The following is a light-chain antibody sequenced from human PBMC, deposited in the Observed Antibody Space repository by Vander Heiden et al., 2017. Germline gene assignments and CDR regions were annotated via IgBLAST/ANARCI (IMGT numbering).Light chain of an antibody. CDR2: WAS. CDR3: QQYYSFPFT. CDR1: QTGLFNSRNGSK. Sequence: DIVMTQSADSVAVSLGERATVHCKSSQTGLFNSRNGSKVAWYQQKPGQPPRLLIYWASTRESGVPDRFIGSGSGTDFTLTISSLQAEAVAVYYCQQYYSFPFTFGPGTKVDIK. J-gene: IGKJ3*01. V-gene: IGKV4-1*01.